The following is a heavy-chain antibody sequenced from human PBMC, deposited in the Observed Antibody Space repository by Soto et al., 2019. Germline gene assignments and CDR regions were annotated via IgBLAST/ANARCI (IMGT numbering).Heavy chain of an antibody. V-gene: IGHV4-59*08. D-gene: IGHD1-26*01. Sequence: QVQLQESGPGLVKPSETLSLTCTVSVGSISSYYWSWIRQPPGKGLEWIGYIYYSGSTNYNPSLKSRVTISVDTSKNQFSLKLSSVTAADTAVYYCARRWGAAVDYWGQGTLVTVSS. CDR2: IYYSGST. CDR1: VGSISSYY. J-gene: IGHJ4*02. CDR3: ARRWGAAVDY.